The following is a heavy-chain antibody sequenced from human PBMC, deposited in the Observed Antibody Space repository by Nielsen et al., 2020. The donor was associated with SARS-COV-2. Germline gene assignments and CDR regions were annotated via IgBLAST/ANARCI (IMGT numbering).Heavy chain of an antibody. D-gene: IGHD3-3*01. V-gene: IGHV3-23*01. Sequence: GGSLRLSCAASGFTFSSYAVSWVRQAPGKGLEWVSVIIGRGGSTYYADSVKGRFTVSRDNSKNSLYLQMNSLRAEDTAVYYCARAKTTRVTIFGVVTPGAFDIWGQGTMVTFSS. CDR1: GFTFSSYA. J-gene: IGHJ3*02. CDR3: ARAKTTRVTIFGVVTPGAFDI. CDR2: IIGRGGST.